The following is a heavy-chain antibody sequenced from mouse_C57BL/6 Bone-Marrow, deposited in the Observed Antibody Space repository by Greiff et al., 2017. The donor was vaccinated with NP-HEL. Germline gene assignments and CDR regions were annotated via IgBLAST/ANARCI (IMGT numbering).Heavy chain of an antibody. CDR3: ARSKLLLRFWYFDV. J-gene: IGHJ1*03. CDR1: GYTFTSYT. D-gene: IGHD1-1*01. Sequence: QVQLQQSGAELARPGASVKMSCKASGYTFTSYTMHWVKQRPGQGLEWIGYINPSSGYTKYNQKFKDKATLTADKSSSTAYMQLSSLTSEDSAVYYCARSKLLLRFWYFDVWGTGTTVTVSS. V-gene: IGHV1-4*01. CDR2: INPSSGYT.